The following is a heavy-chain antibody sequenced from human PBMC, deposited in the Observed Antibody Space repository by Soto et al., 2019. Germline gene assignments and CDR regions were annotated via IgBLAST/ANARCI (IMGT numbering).Heavy chain of an antibody. Sequence: QVQLVESGGGLVKPGGSLTLSCAASGFTFSDYYMSWIRQAPGKGLEWISYISTSSKTIYYADSVKGRLTISRDNAKNSVYLHMNTLRAEDTAVYYCARDRYYVAYWGQGTLVTVSS. J-gene: IGHJ4*02. CDR1: GFTFSDYY. CDR2: ISTSSKTI. CDR3: ARDRYYVAY. V-gene: IGHV3-11*01. D-gene: IGHD3-16*01.